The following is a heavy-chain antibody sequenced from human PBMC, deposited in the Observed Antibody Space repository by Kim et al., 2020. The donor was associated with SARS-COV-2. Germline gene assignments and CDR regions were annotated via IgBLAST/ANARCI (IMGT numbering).Heavy chain of an antibody. CDR3: AKDSGNDYGDQFDY. CDR1: GFTFSRYP. J-gene: IGHJ4*02. D-gene: IGHD4-17*01. V-gene: IGHV3-23*01. CDR2: ISGSGGRT. Sequence: GGSLRLSCVASGFTFSRYPMTWVRQAPGKGLEWVSAISGSGGRTYYADSVKGRFTISRDSSKNTLYVQMNSLRAEDTAVYYCAKDSGNDYGDQFDYWGQGTLVTVSS.